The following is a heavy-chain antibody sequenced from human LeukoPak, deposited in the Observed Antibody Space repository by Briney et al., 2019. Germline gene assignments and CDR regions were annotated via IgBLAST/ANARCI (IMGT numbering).Heavy chain of an antibody. CDR1: GFTFSSNA. CDR2: ISIGGDYT. J-gene: IGHJ4*02. CDR3: AKLHSATITADFDH. V-gene: IGHV3-23*01. D-gene: IGHD1-14*01. Sequence: GGSLRLSCAASGFTFSSNAMHWVRQAPGKGLEWVSGISIGGDYTYYADSVKGRFTISRDNSKNTLSLQMSNLRAEDTAIYYCAKLHSATITADFDHWGQGTLVTVSS.